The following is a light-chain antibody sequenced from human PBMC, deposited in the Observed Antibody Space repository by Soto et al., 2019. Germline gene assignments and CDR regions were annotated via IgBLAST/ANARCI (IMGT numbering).Light chain of an antibody. J-gene: IGKJ5*01. CDR3: HQRNQ. V-gene: IGKV1-39*01. CDR1: LRIGTY. CDR2: AAS. Sequence: DIQMTQSPSSLSASLGDRVTITCRASLRIGTYLNWFQQKPGEAPKILIYAASSLHSGVPSRFSGSGSGTDFTPTISSVEPEDFAMYYCHQRNQFGQGTRLEIK.